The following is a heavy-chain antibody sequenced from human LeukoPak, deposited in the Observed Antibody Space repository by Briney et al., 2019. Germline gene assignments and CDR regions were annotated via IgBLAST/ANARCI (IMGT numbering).Heavy chain of an antibody. CDR3: ARGKEENLLWFGELSRWGNRGGDWFDP. CDR2: INAGNGNT. Sequence: ASVKVSCKASGYTFTSYAMHWVRQAPGQRLEWMGWINAGNGNTKYSQKFQGRVTITRDTSASTAYMELSGLRSEDTAVYYCARGKEENLLWFGELSRWGNRGGDWFDPWGQGTLVTVSS. D-gene: IGHD3-10*01. CDR1: GYTFTSYA. J-gene: IGHJ5*02. V-gene: IGHV1-3*01.